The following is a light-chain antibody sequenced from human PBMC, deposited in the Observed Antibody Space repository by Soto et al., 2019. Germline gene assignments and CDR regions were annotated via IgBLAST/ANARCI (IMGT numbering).Light chain of an antibody. CDR2: AAS. CDR3: QQRADWPIT. J-gene: IGKJ5*01. V-gene: IGKV3D-15*01. Sequence: EIVMTQSPATLSVSPWARATLSCRASQSVSSNLAWYQQKPGQAPRLLIYAASARATGIPARFSGSGSGTEFTLTISSLQSEDFAVYYCQQRADWPITFGQGTRLEIK. CDR1: QSVSSN.